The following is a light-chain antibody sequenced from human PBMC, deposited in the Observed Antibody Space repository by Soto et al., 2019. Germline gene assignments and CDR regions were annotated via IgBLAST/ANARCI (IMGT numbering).Light chain of an antibody. Sequence: ELVLTQSPGHLSLSQGERATLSCRASQSINSNSLSWYQQKPGQAPRLLIYGASTRATGIPARFSGSGSGTEFTLTISSLQSEDFAVYYCQQDNNWPQTFGQGTKVDIK. CDR1: QSINSN. CDR3: QQDNNWPQT. J-gene: IGKJ1*01. V-gene: IGKV3-15*01. CDR2: GAS.